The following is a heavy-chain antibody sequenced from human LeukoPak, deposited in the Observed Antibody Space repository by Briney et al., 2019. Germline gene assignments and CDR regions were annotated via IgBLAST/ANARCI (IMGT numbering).Heavy chain of an antibody. CDR3: ARGAGIGSSWYLGDAFDI. CDR2: TSAYNGNT. V-gene: IGHV1-18*01. Sequence: ASVKVSCKASGYTFTSYGISWVRQAPGQGLEWMGWTSAYNGNTNYAQKLQGRVTMTTDTSTSTAYMELRSLRSDDTAVYYCARGAGIGSSWYLGDAFDIWGQGTMVTVSS. J-gene: IGHJ3*02. D-gene: IGHD6-13*01. CDR1: GYTFTSYG.